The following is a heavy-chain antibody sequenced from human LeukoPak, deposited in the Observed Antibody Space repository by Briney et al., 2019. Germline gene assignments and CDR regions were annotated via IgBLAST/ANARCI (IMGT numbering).Heavy chain of an antibody. D-gene: IGHD3-3*01. Sequence: SVKVSCKASGGTFSSYTISWVRQAPGQGLEWMGSIISILDIANYAQKFQGRVTITADKSTSTAYMELSSLRSEDTAVYYCAREGADFWSGSAQNWFDPWGQGTLVTVSS. CDR2: IISILDIA. J-gene: IGHJ5*02. CDR3: AREGADFWSGSAQNWFDP. V-gene: IGHV1-69*04. CDR1: GGTFSSYT.